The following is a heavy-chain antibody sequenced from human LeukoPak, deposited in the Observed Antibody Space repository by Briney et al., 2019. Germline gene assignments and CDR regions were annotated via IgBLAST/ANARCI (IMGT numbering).Heavy chain of an antibody. CDR3: VKADSGWYGIDP. Sequence: GGSLRLSCSASGFTFSSFAMHWVRQAPGEGLEYVSAISTHGGSTYYADSVKGRFTISRDNSKNTLYLQMSSLRAEDTAVYYCVKADSGWYGIDPWGQGTLVTVSS. CDR1: GFTFSSFA. D-gene: IGHD6-19*01. J-gene: IGHJ5*02. V-gene: IGHV3-64D*06. CDR2: ISTHGGST.